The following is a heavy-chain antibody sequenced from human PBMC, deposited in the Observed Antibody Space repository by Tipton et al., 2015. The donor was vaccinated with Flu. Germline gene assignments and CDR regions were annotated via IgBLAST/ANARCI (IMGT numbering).Heavy chain of an antibody. CDR2: ISSSGRTI. Sequence: SLRLSCAASGFTFSSYSLNWVRQAPGKGLEWVSYISSSGRTIYYTDSVKGRFTISRDNAKNSLYLQMSSLRAEDTAVYYCARERNSAWSYFDYWGQGTLVTVSS. D-gene: IGHD6-19*01. V-gene: IGHV3-48*04. CDR1: GFTFSSYS. CDR3: ARERNSAWSYFDY. J-gene: IGHJ4*02.